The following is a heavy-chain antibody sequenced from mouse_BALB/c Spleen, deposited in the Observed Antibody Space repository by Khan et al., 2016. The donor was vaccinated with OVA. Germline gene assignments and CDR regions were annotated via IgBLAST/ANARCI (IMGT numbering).Heavy chain of an antibody. V-gene: IGHV1S137*01. CDR1: GYTFTDFT. CDR3: KREAGGSRFAH. J-gene: IGHJ3*01. CDR2: ISTYYGDV. Sequence: QVQLKESGAELVRPGVSVKISCKGSGYTFTDFTIHWVKQSHALSLEWIGVISTYYGDVTYNKKFKGKATMTVDKSSSTTYMELARLTSEDSAIYDGKREAGGSRFAHWGQGTLVTVSA.